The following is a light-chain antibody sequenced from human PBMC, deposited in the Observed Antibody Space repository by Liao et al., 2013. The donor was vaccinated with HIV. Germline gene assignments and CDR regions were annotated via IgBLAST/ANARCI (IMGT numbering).Light chain of an antibody. Sequence: SYELTQPPSVSVSPGQTASITCSGDKLGDEYACWYQQKPGQSPVLVIYQDTKRPSGIPERFSGSNSGNTATLTISRVEAGDEADYYCQVWDSRSDHLVVFGGGTKLTVL. J-gene: IGLJ2*01. CDR2: QDT. V-gene: IGLV3-1*01. CDR1: KLGDEY. CDR3: QVWDSRSDHLVV.